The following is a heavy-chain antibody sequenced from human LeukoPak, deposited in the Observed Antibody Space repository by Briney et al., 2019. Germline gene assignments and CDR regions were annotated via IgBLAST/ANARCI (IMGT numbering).Heavy chain of an antibody. Sequence: GGFLRLSCAASGFTFSNYYMSWVRRAPGKGLEWVANIKQDGSERFYGDSVTGRFTISRDNAKNSLYLQMNSLRAEDTAVYYCARESRYYYDSSGYWSSWFDPWGQGTLVTVSS. CDR2: IKQDGSER. CDR1: GFTFSNYY. V-gene: IGHV3-7*01. D-gene: IGHD3-22*01. CDR3: ARESRYYYDSSGYWSSWFDP. J-gene: IGHJ5*02.